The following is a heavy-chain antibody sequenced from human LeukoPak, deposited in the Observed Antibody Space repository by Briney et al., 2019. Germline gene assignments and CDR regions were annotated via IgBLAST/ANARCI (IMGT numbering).Heavy chain of an antibody. CDR2: VGFSGGST. Sequence: PGGSLRLTCAASGFTFSSYTMSWVRQAPGKGLEWVSVVGFSGGSTYYAESVKGRFTISRDNAKNLVYLQMNSLRAEDTAVYYCARGWGRSWDESWFDAWGQGIRVTASS. V-gene: IGHV3-23*01. CDR3: ARGWGRSWDESWFDA. CDR1: GFTFSSYT. J-gene: IGHJ5*02. D-gene: IGHD3-16*01.